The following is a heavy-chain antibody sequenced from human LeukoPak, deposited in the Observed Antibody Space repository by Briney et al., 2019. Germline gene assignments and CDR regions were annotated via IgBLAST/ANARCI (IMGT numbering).Heavy chain of an antibody. J-gene: IGHJ5*02. Sequence: GGSLRLSCAASGLTLTSYWMSWVRQAPGKGLEWVSAISGSGGSTYYADSVKGRFTISRDNSKNTRYLQMNSLRAEDTAVYYCAKDPRRSSSGYPSWFDPWGQGTLVTVSS. CDR3: AKDPRRSSSGYPSWFDP. V-gene: IGHV3-23*01. CDR2: ISGSGGST. CDR1: GLTLTSYW. D-gene: IGHD3-22*01.